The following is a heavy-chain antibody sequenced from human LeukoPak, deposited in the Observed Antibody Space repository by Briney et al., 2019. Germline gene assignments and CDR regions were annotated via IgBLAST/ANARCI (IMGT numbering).Heavy chain of an antibody. CDR1: GYTFNSHD. J-gene: IGHJ4*02. Sequence: ASVKVSCKASGYTFNSHDINWVRQATGQGLEWMGWMNPYSGNTGYAQKFQGRVTMTRDTSVNTAYLEFYSLRSEDTAVYYCARGYSPTLRTTGNDYWGQGTLVTVSS. D-gene: IGHD1-1*01. CDR2: MNPYSGNT. CDR3: ARGYSPTLRTTGNDY. V-gene: IGHV1-8*01.